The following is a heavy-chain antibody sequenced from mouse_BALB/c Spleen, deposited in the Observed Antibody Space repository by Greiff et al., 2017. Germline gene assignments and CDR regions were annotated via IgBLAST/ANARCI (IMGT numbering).Heavy chain of an antibody. J-gene: IGHJ3*01. CDR1: GFTFSDYY. CDR3: ARGGGSGSYLAWFAY. Sequence: DVQLVESGGGLVKPGGSLKLSCAASGFTFSDYYMYWVRQTPEKRLEWVATISDGGSYTYYPDSVKGRFTISRDNAKNNLYLQMSSLKSEDTAMYYCARGGGSGSYLAWFAYWGQGTLVTVSA. D-gene: IGHD1-1*02. CDR2: ISDGGSYT. V-gene: IGHV5-4*02.